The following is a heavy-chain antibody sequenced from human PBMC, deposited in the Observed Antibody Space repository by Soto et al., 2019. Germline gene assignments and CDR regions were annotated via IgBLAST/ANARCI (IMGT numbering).Heavy chain of an antibody. CDR1: GGSISSYY. Sequence: SETLSLTCTVSGGSISSYYWSWIRQPPGKGLEWIGYIYYSGSTNYNPSLKSRVTISVDTSKNQFSLKLSSVTAADTAVYYCARMTAMGTALDYWGQGTLVTVSS. D-gene: IGHD5-18*01. CDR2: IYYSGST. J-gene: IGHJ4*02. V-gene: IGHV4-59*01. CDR3: ARMTAMGTALDY.